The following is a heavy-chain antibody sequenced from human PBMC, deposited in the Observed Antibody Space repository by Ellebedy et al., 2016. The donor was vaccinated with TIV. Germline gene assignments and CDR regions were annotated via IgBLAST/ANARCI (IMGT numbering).Heavy chain of an antibody. D-gene: IGHD3-9*01. CDR1: GYTFTSYG. CDR2: ISAYNGNT. CDR3: ARVRFLTGYYISVNYYYGMDV. J-gene: IGHJ6*02. Sequence: AASVKVSCKASGYTFTSYGISWVRQAPGQGLEWMGWISAYNGNTNYAQKLQGRVTMTTDTSTSTAYMELRSLRSDDTAVYYCARVRFLTGYYISVNYYYGMDVWGQGTTVTVSS. V-gene: IGHV1-18*04.